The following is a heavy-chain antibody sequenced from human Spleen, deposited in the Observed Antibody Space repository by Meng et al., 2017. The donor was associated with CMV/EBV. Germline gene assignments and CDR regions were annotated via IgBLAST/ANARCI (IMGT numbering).Heavy chain of an antibody. D-gene: IGHD5-24*01. Sequence: GGSLRLSCRASGYTFSSYSMSWVRQAPGKGLEWVAFIWFDGSTKYYADSVKGRFTISRDNFQNTLYLQMNSLRAEDTAVYYCATWGVRRWRQLRPLDYWGRGTLVTVSS. CDR1: GYTFSSYS. CDR2: IWFDGSTK. J-gene: IGHJ4*02. CDR3: ATWGVRRWRQLRPLDY. V-gene: IGHV3-33*08.